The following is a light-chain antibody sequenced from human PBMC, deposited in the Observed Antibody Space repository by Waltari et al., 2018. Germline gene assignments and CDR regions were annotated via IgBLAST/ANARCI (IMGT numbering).Light chain of an antibody. J-gene: IGLJ2*01. V-gene: IGLV2-8*01. CDR3: SSFAGTNQGA. CDR2: EVT. Sequence: QSALTQPPSASGSPGQSVTISCTGTSSDVGGYNYVSWYQQHPGKAPKLLLYEVTKRPSGVPDCFAGSKSGNTVSLTVAGLQAEDEADYFCSSFAGTNQGAFGGGTKLTVL. CDR1: SSDVGGYNY.